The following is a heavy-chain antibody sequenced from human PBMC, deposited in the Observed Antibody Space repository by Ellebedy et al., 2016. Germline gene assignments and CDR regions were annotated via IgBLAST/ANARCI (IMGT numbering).Heavy chain of an antibody. J-gene: IGHJ4*02. CDR3: ARDKGPASLDY. V-gene: IGHV1-2*02. CDR2: INPSTGVT. CDR1: GYSFTAYY. Sequence: ASVKVSCKASGYSFTAYYMHWVRQAPGQGLEWMGWINPSTGVTNYAQKFQGRVTMTRDTSINTAYMDLSRLTSDDTAVYYCARDKGPASLDYWGQGTLVTVSS.